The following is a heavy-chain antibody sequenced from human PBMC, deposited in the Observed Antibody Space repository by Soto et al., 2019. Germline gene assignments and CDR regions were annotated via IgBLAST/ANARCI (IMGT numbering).Heavy chain of an antibody. Sequence: PGESLKISCKGSGYSFTSYWISWVRQMPGKGLEWMGRIDPSDSYTNYSPSFQGHVTISADKSISTAYLQWSSLKASDTAMYYCASGIAAAGTHYGMDVWGQGTTVTVSS. CDR3: ASGIAAAGTHYGMDV. CDR1: GYSFTSYW. CDR2: IDPSDSYT. D-gene: IGHD6-13*01. V-gene: IGHV5-10-1*01. J-gene: IGHJ6*02.